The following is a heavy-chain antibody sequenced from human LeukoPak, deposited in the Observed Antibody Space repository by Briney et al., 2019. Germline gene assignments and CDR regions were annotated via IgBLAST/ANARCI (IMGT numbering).Heavy chain of an antibody. CDR3: ARSASGYDA. D-gene: IGHD5-12*01. CDR1: GFTFSKDD. Sequence: GGSLRLSCAASGFTFSKDDFHWVRQAPGKGLEWVAAIGDTGDTYYADTVKGRFTISRDNAKNTLYLQMNSLRVEDTAVYYCARSASGYDAWGQGTLVTVSS. V-gene: IGHV3-13*01. CDR2: IGDTGDT. J-gene: IGHJ5*02.